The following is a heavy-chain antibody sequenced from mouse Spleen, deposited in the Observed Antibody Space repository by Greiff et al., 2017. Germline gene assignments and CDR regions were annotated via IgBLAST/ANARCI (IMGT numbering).Heavy chain of an antibody. D-gene: IGHD3-3*01. V-gene: IGHV5-16*01. CDR3: ARDRRAYWYFDV. CDR1: GFTFSDYY. Sequence: EVKLMESEGGLVQPGSSMKLSCTASGFTFSDYYMAWVRQVPEKGLEWVANINYDGSSTYYLDSLKSRFIISRDNAKNILYLQMSSLKSEDTATYYCARDRRAYWYFDVWGAGTTVTVSS. CDR2: INYDGSST. J-gene: IGHJ1*01.